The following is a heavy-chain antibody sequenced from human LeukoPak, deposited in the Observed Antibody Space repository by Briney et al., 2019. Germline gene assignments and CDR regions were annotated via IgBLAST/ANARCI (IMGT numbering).Heavy chain of an antibody. CDR3: ARVIGGAGSGYYYYGMDV. V-gene: IGHV4-30-2*01. CDR1: GGSISSGGYS. Sequence: SETLSLTCAVSGGSISSGGYSWSWIRQPPGKGLEWIGYIYHSGSTYYNPSLKSRVTISVDRSKNQFSLKLSSVTAADTAVYYCARVIGGAGSGYYYYGMDVWGQGTRSPSP. J-gene: IGHJ6*02. D-gene: IGHD1-26*01. CDR2: IYHSGST.